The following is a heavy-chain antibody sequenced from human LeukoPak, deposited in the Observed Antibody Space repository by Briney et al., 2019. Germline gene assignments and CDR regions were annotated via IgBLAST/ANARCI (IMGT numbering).Heavy chain of an antibody. V-gene: IGHV1-46*03. CDR3: AANPFDH. CDR1: GYTFTTYY. J-gene: IGHJ4*02. CDR2: IDPSGGDT. Sequence: ASVKLSCKASGYTFTTYYMHWVRQAPGQGLEWMGMIDPSGGDTVYTQKFQDRLTVTTDTSTSTVYMELSSLTSEDTGVYYCAANPFDHWGQGTLLTVSS.